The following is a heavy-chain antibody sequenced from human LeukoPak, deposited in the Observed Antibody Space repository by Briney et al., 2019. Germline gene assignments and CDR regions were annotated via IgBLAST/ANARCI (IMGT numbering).Heavy chain of an antibody. CDR1: GFTFSTYA. V-gene: IGHV3-23*01. CDR3: AKDLTTVTTGWYYFDY. D-gene: IGHD4-17*01. J-gene: IGHJ4*02. Sequence: PGGSLRLSCAASGFTFSTYAMHWVRQAPGQGLEWVSAVSSGSGSTYYADSVKGRFTVSRDNSKNTLYLQMNSLRAEDTAIYYCAKDLTTVTTGWYYFDYWGLGTLVTVSS. CDR2: VSSGSGST.